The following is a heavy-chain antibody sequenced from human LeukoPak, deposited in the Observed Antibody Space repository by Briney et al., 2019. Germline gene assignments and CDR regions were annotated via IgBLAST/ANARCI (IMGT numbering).Heavy chain of an antibody. CDR1: GYTFTSYG. CDR2: ISAYNGNT. J-gene: IGHJ6*02. CDR3: ARDRYYDILTGYYTCYYYGMDV. D-gene: IGHD3-9*01. V-gene: IGHV1-18*01. Sequence: ASVKVSCKASGYTFTSYGISWVRQAPGQGLEWMGWISAYNGNTNYAQKLQGRVTMTTDTSTSTAYMELRSLRSDDTAVYYCARDRYYDILTGYYTCYYYGMDVWGQGTTVTVSS.